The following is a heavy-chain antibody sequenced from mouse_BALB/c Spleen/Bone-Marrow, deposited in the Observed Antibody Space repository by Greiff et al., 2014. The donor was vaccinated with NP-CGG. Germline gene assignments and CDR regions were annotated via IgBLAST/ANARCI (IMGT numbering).Heavy chain of an antibody. Sequence: VQLKESGAELVKPGASVKLSCTASGFNIKDTYIYWVKQGPEQGLEWVGRIDPANGNTKYDPKFQGKATIAADTSSNTAYLQLSSLTSEDTAVYYCSGGYYDYLFALDYWGHGTSVTVSS. J-gene: IGHJ4*01. D-gene: IGHD5-5*01. V-gene: IGHV14-3*02. CDR3: SGGYYDYLFALDY. CDR1: GFNIKDTY. CDR2: IDPANGNT.